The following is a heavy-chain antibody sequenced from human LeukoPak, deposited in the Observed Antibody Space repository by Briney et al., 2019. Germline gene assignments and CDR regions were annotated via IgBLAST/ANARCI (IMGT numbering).Heavy chain of an antibody. CDR3: ARVVVVVAAYVEGGWFAP. D-gene: IGHD2-15*01. CDR1: GGSISSYY. CDR2: IFYSGST. V-gene: IGHV4-59*01. Sequence: PSETLSFTCTGSGGSISSYYWSWIRHPPGKGLEWMGYIFYSGSTYYKPSLSSRVTISVDTSSNEFFLMLSSVSAATTAMYCSARVVVVVAAYVEGGWFAPSGQGTLVTVSS. J-gene: IGHJ5*02.